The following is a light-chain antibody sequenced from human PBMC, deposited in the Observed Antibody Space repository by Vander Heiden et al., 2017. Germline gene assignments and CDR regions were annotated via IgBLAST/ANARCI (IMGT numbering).Light chain of an antibody. CDR1: NSNIGSNT. J-gene: IGLJ2*01. V-gene: IGLV1-44*01. CDR2: SDN. Sequence: QSVLSQPPSASGTPGQRVTISCSGSNSNIGSNTVNWYQQLPGTAPKLLIYSDNQRPSGVPDRFSGSKSGTSASLAISGLQSDEEADYYCAAWDDSLKGVVFGGGTKLTVL. CDR3: AAWDDSLKGVV.